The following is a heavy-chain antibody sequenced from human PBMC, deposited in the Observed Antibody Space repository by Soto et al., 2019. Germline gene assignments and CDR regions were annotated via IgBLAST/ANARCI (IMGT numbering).Heavy chain of an antibody. CDR3: AKGVRGYSSYFDY. CDR1: GFTFSSYA. Sequence: EVQLLESGGGLVQPGGSLRLSCAASGFTFSSYAMSWVRQAPGKGLEWVSAVSGSGGSTYYADSVKGRFTISRDNSKNTLYLQMNSLRAEDTAVYYCAKGVRGYSSYFDYWGQGTLVTVSS. D-gene: IGHD3-22*01. J-gene: IGHJ4*02. V-gene: IGHV3-23*01. CDR2: VSGSGGST.